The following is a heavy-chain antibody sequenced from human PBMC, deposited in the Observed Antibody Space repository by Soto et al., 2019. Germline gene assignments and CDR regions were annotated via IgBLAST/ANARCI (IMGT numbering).Heavy chain of an antibody. CDR2: LYYSETT. CDR1: GGSISSSSSY. CDR3: ARRGGSGRSFDY. J-gene: IGHJ4*02. D-gene: IGHD3-10*01. V-gene: IGHV4-39*01. Sequence: PSETLSLTCTVSGGSISSSSSYWGWIRQPPGKGLEWIGSLYYSETTYYNPSLKSRVTMSVDTSKNQFSLKLSSVTAADTAVYYCARRGGSGRSFDYWGQGTLVTVSS.